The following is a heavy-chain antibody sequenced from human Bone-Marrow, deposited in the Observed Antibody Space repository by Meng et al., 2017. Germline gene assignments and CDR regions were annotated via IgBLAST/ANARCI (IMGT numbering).Heavy chain of an antibody. CDR3: ARGGRYSSCWSDY. D-gene: IGHD6-19*01. V-gene: IGHV1-3*01. Sequence: VQSVAEMNKPGSSVKVSCKASGYSFTSYAMQWVRQSPGQRLEWMGWINAGNGNTKYSQKFQGRVTITTDTSASTAYMELSSLRSEDTAVYYCARGGRYSSCWSDYWGQGTLVTVSS. J-gene: IGHJ4*02. CDR1: GYSFTSYA. CDR2: INAGNGNT.